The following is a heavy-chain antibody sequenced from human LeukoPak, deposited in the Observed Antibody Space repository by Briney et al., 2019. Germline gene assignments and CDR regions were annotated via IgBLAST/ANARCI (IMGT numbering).Heavy chain of an antibody. V-gene: IGHV1-24*01. CDR3: ARAPKQQLAKKPYYYYYYMDV. CDR2: FDPEDGET. D-gene: IGHD6-13*01. J-gene: IGHJ6*03. Sequence: GASVKVSCKVSGYTLTELSMHWVRQAPGKGLEWMGGFDPEDGETIYAQKFQGRVTMTEDTSTDTAYMELSSLRSEDTAVYYCARAPKQQLAKKPYYYYYYMDVWGKGTTVTVSS. CDR1: GYTLTELS.